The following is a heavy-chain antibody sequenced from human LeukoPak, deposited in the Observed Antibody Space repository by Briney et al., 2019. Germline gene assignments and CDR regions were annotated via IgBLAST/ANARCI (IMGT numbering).Heavy chain of an antibody. V-gene: IGHV3-64*01. D-gene: IGHD6-13*01. CDR1: GFTFSGYA. Sequence: GGSLRLSCVASGFTFSGYAMHWVRQAPGKGLEYVSAISGNGVTTNYANSVKGRFTMSRENSKNTLFLQMDSLRAEDTAVYYCARDRVGSSWSEFDYWGQGTLVTVSS. CDR3: ARDRVGSSWSEFDY. J-gene: IGHJ4*02. CDR2: ISGNGVTT.